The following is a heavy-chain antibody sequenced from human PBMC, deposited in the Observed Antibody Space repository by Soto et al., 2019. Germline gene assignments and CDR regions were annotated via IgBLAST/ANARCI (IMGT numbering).Heavy chain of an antibody. Sequence: GGSLRLSCAASGFTFSSYGMHWVRQAPGKGLEWVAVISYDGSNKYYADSVKGRFTISRDNSKNTLYLQMNSLRAEDTAVYYCAKETKMGYDFWSGYPDYWGQGTLVTVSS. D-gene: IGHD3-3*01. CDR3: AKETKMGYDFWSGYPDY. CDR1: GFTFSSYG. V-gene: IGHV3-30*18. CDR2: ISYDGSNK. J-gene: IGHJ4*02.